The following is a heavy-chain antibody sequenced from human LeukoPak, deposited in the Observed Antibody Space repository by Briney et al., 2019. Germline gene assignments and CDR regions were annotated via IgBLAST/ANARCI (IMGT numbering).Heavy chain of an antibody. CDR2: SDPEADET. D-gene: IGHD3-22*01. CDR1: GSTLTQLS. CDR3: ATAAEIYYYDTGGI. Sequence: ASVKVSCKVFGSTLTQLSMHWVRQAPGKGLEWMGGSDPEADETVYAQNFHGRVTVTDDTLSDTTYMELSSLRSEDTAVYYCATAAEIYYYDTGGIWGQGTMVTVSS. J-gene: IGHJ3*02. V-gene: IGHV1-24*01.